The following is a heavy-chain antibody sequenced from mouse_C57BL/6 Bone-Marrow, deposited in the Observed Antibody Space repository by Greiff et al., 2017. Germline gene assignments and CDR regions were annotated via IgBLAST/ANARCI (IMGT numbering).Heavy chain of an antibody. D-gene: IGHD1-1*01. J-gene: IGHJ1*03. V-gene: IGHV1-26*01. CDR1: GYTFTDYY. Sequence: EVQLQQSGPELVKPGASVKISCKASGYTFTDYYMNWVKQSHGKSLEWIGDINPNNGGTSYNQKFKGKATLTVDKSSSTAYMELRSLTSEDSAVYYCAYYYGSSCYWYFDVWGTGTTVTVSS. CDR3: AYYYGSSCYWYFDV. CDR2: INPNNGGT.